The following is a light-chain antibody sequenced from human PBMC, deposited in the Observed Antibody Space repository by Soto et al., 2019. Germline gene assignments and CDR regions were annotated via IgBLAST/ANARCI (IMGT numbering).Light chain of an antibody. Sequence: DIQMTQSPSSLSASVGDRVSITCQASQSISGYLNWYQQRPGEAPKLLVFAATSLQSGVPTRFRGSGSGTVFTLTINSLRPEDFATYYCQQSYRTPATFGQGTRLEI. V-gene: IGKV1-39*01. CDR3: QQSYRTPAT. J-gene: IGKJ5*01. CDR2: AAT. CDR1: QSISGY.